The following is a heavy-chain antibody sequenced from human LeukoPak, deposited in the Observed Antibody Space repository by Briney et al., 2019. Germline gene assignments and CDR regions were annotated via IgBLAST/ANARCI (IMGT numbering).Heavy chain of an antibody. CDR3: ARVYGSTTAIKD. D-gene: IGHD4-17*01. CDR1: GYTFTTYD. CDR2: MNPNSGYT. Sequence: ASVKVSCKASGYTFTTYDINWVRQATGQGLGWMGWMNPNSGYTGYAQKFQGRVTITRDTSISTAYMELSSLRSEDTAVYYCARVYGSTTAIKDWGQGTLVTVSS. V-gene: IGHV1-8*03. J-gene: IGHJ4*02.